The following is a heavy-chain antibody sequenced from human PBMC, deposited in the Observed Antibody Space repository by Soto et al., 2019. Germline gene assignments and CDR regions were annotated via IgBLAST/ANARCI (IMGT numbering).Heavy chain of an antibody. D-gene: IGHD1-1*01. CDR3: TRGKDWNPRDFYFDS. J-gene: IGHJ4*02. CDR1: GYTFSGYY. CDR2: INPNNGGT. Sequence: ASVKVSCKASGYTFSGYYIHWVRQAPGQGLEWMAWINPNNGGTNFAQKFQGRVTMTRDTSISTAYMELSRLRSDDTAIYYCTRGKDWNPRDFYFDSWGQGTVVTVSS. V-gene: IGHV1-2*02.